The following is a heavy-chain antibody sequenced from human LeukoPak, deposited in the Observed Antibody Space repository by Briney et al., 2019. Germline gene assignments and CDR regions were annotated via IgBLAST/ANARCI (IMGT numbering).Heavy chain of an antibody. CDR3: MRDQGSVV. V-gene: IGHV4-4*07. CDR2: IYGRGST. J-gene: IGHJ4*02. Sequence: SETLSLTCTVSGGSIRNYYWSWIRQSAGKGLEWIGRIYGRGSTDYNPSFKSRVTMSVDASKNQLSQKLNSVTAADTAKYYCMRDQGSVVWGQGILVTVSS. CDR1: GGSIRNYY.